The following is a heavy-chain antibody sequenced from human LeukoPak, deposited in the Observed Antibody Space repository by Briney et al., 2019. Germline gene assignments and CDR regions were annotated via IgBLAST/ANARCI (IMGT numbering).Heavy chain of an antibody. J-gene: IGHJ4*02. CDR2: IYYTGST. CDR3: ARGRGVFDY. CDR1: GGSISTYY. D-gene: IGHD3-10*01. V-gene: IGHV4-59*01. Sequence: PSETLSLTCTVSGGSISTYYWSWIRQPPGKGLEWIGYIYYTGSTSYNPSLKSRVTMSLDASKNQFSLELNSVTPADTAVYYCARGRGVFDYWGQGTLVTVSS.